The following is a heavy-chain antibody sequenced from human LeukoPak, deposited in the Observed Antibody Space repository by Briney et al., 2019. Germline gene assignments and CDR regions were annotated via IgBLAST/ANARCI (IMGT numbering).Heavy chain of an antibody. Sequence: GGSLRLSCAVSGFAFGSEAMSWVRQSPARGLEWVASISPGGGTTYYADYVKGRFTISRDNSNNTLYVQMNSLRAEDTAVYYCARVRKLYCSGGSCYSQPYYGMDVWGQGTTVTVSS. V-gene: IGHV3-23*01. CDR3: ARVRKLYCSGGSCYSQPYYGMDV. CDR2: ISPGGGTT. J-gene: IGHJ6*02. D-gene: IGHD2-15*01. CDR1: GFAFGSEA.